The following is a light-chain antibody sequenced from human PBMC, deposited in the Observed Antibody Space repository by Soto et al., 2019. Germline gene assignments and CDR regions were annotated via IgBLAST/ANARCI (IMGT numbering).Light chain of an antibody. CDR1: TNDVGGYNY. Sequence: QSALTQPASVSGSPGQSITISCSGTTNDVGGYNYVSWYQQHPGKAPKLLIYGVTDRPSGVSSRFSGSKSGNAASLTISGLQVEDEGDYYCSSFTSSYTWIFGGGTKVTVL. V-gene: IGLV2-14*03. CDR2: GVT. CDR3: SSFTSSYTWI. J-gene: IGLJ3*02.